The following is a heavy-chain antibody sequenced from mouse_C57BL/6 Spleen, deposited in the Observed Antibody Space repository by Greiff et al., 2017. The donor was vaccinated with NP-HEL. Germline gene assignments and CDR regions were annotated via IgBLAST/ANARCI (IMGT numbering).Heavy chain of an antibody. CDR3: TIPFDY. J-gene: IGHJ2*01. CDR2: IDPETGGT. CDR1: GYTFTDYE. Sequence: LVESGAELVRPGASVTLSCKASGYTFTDYEMHWVKQTPVHGLEWIGAIDPETGGTAYNQKFKGKAILTADKSSSTAYMELRSLTSEDSAVYYCTIPFDYWGQGTTLTVSS. V-gene: IGHV1-15*01.